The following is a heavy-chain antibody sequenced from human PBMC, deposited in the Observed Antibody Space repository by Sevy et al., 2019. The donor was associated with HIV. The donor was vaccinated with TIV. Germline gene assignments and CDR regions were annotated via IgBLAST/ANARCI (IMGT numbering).Heavy chain of an antibody. CDR2: IFHTGST. V-gene: IGHV4-30-2*01. J-gene: IGHJ4*02. Sequence: SETLSLTCAVSGGSISSGGYSWNWIRQPPGEGLEWIGYIFHTGSTYYNPSFKRRVTISVDRSKSQFSLQLSSVTAADTAIYYCARAAATVTTVTHFDYWGQGTLVTVSS. D-gene: IGHD4-17*01. CDR3: ARAAATVTTVTHFDY. CDR1: GGSISSGGYS.